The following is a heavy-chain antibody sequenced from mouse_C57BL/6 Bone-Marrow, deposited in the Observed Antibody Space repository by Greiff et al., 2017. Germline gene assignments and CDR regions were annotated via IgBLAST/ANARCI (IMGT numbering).Heavy chain of an antibody. Sequence: EVQLVESGGDLVKPGGSLKLSCAASGFTFSSYGMSWVRQTPDKRLEWVATISSGGSYTYYPDSVKGRFTISRDNAKNTLYLQMSSLKSEDTAMYYCARQGDYDGDAMDYWGQGTSGTVSS. CDR2: ISSGGSYT. J-gene: IGHJ4*01. V-gene: IGHV5-6*01. D-gene: IGHD2-4*01. CDR3: ARQGDYDGDAMDY. CDR1: GFTFSSYG.